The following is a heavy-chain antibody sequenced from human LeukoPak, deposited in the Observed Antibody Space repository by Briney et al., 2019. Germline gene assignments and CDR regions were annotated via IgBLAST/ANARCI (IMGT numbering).Heavy chain of an antibody. J-gene: IGHJ4*02. CDR3: ARAHTSSWYMDY. CDR2: IYSSGST. Sequence: KPSETLSLTCSVSGGSISSYYWSGIRQPPGKGLEWIGYIYSSGSTYYNPSLKSRVTISVDTSENQLSLRLNSVTAADTALYYCARAHTSSWYMDYWGQGTLVTVSS. D-gene: IGHD6-13*01. CDR1: GGSISSYY. V-gene: IGHV4-59*01.